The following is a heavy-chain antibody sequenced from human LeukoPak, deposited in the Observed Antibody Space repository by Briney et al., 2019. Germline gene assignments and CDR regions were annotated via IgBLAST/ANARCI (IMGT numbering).Heavy chain of an antibody. CDR3: TTSDDFWSGPFDY. V-gene: IGHV3-15*01. Sequence: PGGSLRLSCAASGFTFSNAWMSWVRQAPGKGLEWVGRIKSKTDGGTTDYAAPVKGRFTISRDDSKNTLYLQMNSLKTEDTAVYYCTTSDDFWSGPFDYWGQGTLVTVSS. CDR2: IKSKTDGGTT. D-gene: IGHD3-3*01. J-gene: IGHJ4*02. CDR1: GFTFSNAW.